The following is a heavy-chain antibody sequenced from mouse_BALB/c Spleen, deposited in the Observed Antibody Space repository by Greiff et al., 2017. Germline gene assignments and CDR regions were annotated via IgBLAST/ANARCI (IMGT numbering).Heavy chain of an antibody. V-gene: IGHV1-7*01. CDR2: INPSTGYT. J-gene: IGHJ4*01. D-gene: IGHD2-14*01. CDR1: GYTFTSYW. Sequence: QVQLQQSGAELAKPGASVKMSCKASGYTFTSYWMHWVKQRPGQGLEWIGYINPSTGYTEYNQKFKDKATLTADKSSSTAYMQLSSLTSEDSAVYYCARTPYDVGAMDYWGQGTSVTVSS. CDR3: ARTPYDVGAMDY.